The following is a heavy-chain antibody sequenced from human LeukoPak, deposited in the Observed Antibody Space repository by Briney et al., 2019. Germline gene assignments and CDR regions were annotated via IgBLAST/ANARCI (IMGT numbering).Heavy chain of an antibody. CDR2: INPSGGST. CDR3: ARDANAFSGSGSPHGY. Sequence: GASVKVSCKASGYTFTSYYMHWVRQAPGQGLEWMGIINPSGGSTSYAQKFQGRVTMTTDTSTSTAYMELRSLRSDDTAVYYCARDANAFSGSGSPHGYWGQGTLVTVSS. CDR1: GYTFTSYY. J-gene: IGHJ4*02. D-gene: IGHD3-10*01. V-gene: IGHV1-46*01.